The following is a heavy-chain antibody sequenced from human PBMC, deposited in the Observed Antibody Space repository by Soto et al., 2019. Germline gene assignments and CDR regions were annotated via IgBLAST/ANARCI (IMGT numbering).Heavy chain of an antibody. Sequence: QVQLVQSGAEVKKPGSSVKVSCKASGGTFSSYAISWVRQAPGQGLEWMGGIIPIFGTANYAQKFQGRVTITADESTSAAYMELSSLRSEDTAVYYCARDAKVVVVAATEPGLAFDIWGQGTMVTVSS. J-gene: IGHJ3*02. CDR1: GGTFSSYA. D-gene: IGHD2-15*01. CDR2: IIPIFGTA. V-gene: IGHV1-69*01. CDR3: ARDAKVVVVAATEPGLAFDI.